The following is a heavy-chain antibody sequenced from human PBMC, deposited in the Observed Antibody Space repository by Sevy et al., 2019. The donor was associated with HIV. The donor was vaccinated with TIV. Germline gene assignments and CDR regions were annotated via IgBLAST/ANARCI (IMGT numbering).Heavy chain of an antibody. CDR3: ARGPYYYGSGSYYLYYYYYMDV. CDR1: GYTFTSYD. D-gene: IGHD3-10*01. CDR2: MNPNSGNT. Sequence: ASVKVSCKASGYTFTSYDINWVRQATGQGLEWMGWMNPNSGNTGYAQKFQGRVTITRNTSISTAYMELSSLRSEDTAVYYCARGPYYYGSGSYYLYYYYYMDVWGKGTTVTVSS. J-gene: IGHJ6*03. V-gene: IGHV1-8*03.